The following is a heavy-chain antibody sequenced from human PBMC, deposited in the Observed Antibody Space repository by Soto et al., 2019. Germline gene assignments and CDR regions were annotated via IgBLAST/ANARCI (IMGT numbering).Heavy chain of an antibody. D-gene: IGHD1-26*01. CDR3: ASCIVGAKLGDAFDI. J-gene: IGHJ3*02. Sequence: QVQLQESGPGLVKPSETLSLTCTVSGGPISSYYWSWIRQPPGKGLEWIGYIYYSGSTNYNPSRKSRVTISVDTSKNQFSLKLSSVTAADTAVYYCASCIVGAKLGDAFDIWGQGTMVTVSS. V-gene: IGHV4-59*01. CDR2: IYYSGST. CDR1: GGPISSYY.